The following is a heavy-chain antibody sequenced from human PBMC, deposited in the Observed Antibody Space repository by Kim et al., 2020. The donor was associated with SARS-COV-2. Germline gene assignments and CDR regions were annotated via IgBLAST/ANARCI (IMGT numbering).Heavy chain of an antibody. CDR2: INHSGST. CDR3: ARGVDDSSSWYSVDY. D-gene: IGHD6-13*01. CDR1: GGSFSGYY. J-gene: IGHJ4*02. V-gene: IGHV4-34*01. Sequence: SETLSLTCAVYGGSFSGYYWSWIRQPPGKGLEWIGEINHSGSTNYNPSLKSRVTISVDTSKNQFSLKLSSVTAADTAVYYCARGVDDSSSWYSVDYWGQGTLVTVSS.